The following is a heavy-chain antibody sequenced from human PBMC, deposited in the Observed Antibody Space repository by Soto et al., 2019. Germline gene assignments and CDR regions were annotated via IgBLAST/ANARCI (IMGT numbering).Heavy chain of an antibody. CDR1: GFSLTTYGVG. D-gene: IGHD3-10*02. V-gene: IGHV2-5*02. CDR3: AHFVRTFDV. CDR2: IYWDHDQ. J-gene: IGHJ3*01. Sequence: QITLKESGPSLVKPTQTLTLTCTFSGFSLTTYGVGVGWVRQPPGKALEWLAIIYWDHDQYFSPSLKDRLTTPNDTSTNQVVLTMTSMDPVDTATYFCAHFVRTFDVWGHGTVVTVSS.